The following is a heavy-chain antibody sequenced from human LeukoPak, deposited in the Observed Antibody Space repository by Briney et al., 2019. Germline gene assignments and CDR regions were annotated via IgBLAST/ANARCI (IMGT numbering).Heavy chain of an antibody. D-gene: IGHD2-21*02. Sequence: GGCLRLSCAASGFTFSSYAMSWVRQAPGKGLECGSAISGSGDSTYYADSVKGRFTIFRDNSKNTLYLQMNSLRAEDTAVYYCAKVAYCGGDCYSGWFDPWGQGTLVTVSS. V-gene: IGHV3-23*01. J-gene: IGHJ5*02. CDR1: GFTFSSYA. CDR2: ISGSGDST. CDR3: AKVAYCGGDCYSGWFDP.